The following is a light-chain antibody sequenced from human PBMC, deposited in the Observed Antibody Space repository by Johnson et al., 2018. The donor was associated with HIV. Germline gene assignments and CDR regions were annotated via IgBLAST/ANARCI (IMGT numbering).Light chain of an antibody. CDR3: GTWDSSLSAGV. Sequence: QSVLTQPPSVSAAPGQKVTISCSGSSSKIGNKYVSWYQQLPGTAPKVLIYDNNKRPSGIPDRFSGSKSGTSATLGITGLRTGDEAVYYCGTWDSSLSAGVCGTGTKVTVL. CDR2: DNN. J-gene: IGLJ1*01. CDR1: SSKIGNKY. V-gene: IGLV1-51*01.